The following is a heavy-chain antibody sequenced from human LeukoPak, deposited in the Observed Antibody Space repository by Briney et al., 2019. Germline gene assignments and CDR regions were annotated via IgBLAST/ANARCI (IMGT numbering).Heavy chain of an antibody. D-gene: IGHD3-16*01. CDR1: GDSFSSYH. J-gene: IGHJ4*02. V-gene: IGHV4-59*13. CDR2: ISSSGST. Sequence: SETLSLTCTVSGDSFSSYHWSWLRQPPGKALEWIGYISSSGSTSYNPSLKSRLTISVDTSKNQFSRKLSSVTAADTAVYYCARVGRGDHTWGSYYCDHWGQGTLVSVSS. CDR3: ARVGRGDHTWGSYYCDH.